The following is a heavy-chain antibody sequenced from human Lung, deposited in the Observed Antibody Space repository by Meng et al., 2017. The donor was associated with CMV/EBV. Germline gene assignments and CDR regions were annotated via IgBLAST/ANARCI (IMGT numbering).Heavy chain of an antibody. CDR2: IKQDGSEK. D-gene: IGHD6-19*01. J-gene: IGHJ6*02. CDR1: GFTFSSYW. V-gene: IGHV3-7*01. CDR3: ARDRTGYSSGWYGYYGMDV. Sequence: GGSXRLXXAASGFTFSSYWMSWVRQAPGKGLEWVANIKQDGSEKYYVDSVKGRFTISRDNAKNSLYLQMNSLRAEDTAVYYCARDRTGYSSGWYGYYGMDVWXQGTXVXVSS.